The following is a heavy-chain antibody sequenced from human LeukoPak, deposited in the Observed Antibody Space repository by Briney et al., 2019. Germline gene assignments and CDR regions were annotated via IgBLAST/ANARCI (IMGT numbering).Heavy chain of an antibody. V-gene: IGHV3-33*01. J-gene: IGHJ4*02. Sequence: GGFLRLSCAASGFIFSSFGKHWVRQAPGKGLEWVAVIWHDGSYKYYLDSVKGRFTISRGNAKNTLYLQMNNLRVEDTAVYYCARVGDYENSGSQPFDYWGQGTLVTVSS. CDR1: GFIFSSFG. D-gene: IGHD3-22*01. CDR3: ARVGDYENSGSQPFDY. CDR2: IWHDGSYK.